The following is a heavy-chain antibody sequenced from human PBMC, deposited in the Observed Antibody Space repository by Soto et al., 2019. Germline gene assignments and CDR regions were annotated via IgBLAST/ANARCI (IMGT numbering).Heavy chain of an antibody. Sequence: SQTLSLTCAVSGGSFSGYYWSWIRQPPGKGLEWIGEINHSGSTNYNPSLKSRVTISVDTSKNQFSLKLSSVTAADTAVYYCARGGLRYCSGGSCRPIDYWGQGTLVTVSS. J-gene: IGHJ4*02. CDR2: INHSGST. D-gene: IGHD2-15*01. V-gene: IGHV4-34*01. CDR1: GGSFSGYY. CDR3: ARGGLRYCSGGSCRPIDY.